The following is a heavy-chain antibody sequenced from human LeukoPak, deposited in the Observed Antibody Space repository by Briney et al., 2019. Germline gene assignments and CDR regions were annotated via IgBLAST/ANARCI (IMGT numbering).Heavy chain of an antibody. J-gene: IGHJ3*02. V-gene: IGHV3-21*01. CDR3: ARASSKQLAGYLPDGFDI. Sequence: GGSPRLSCAASGFTFSSYSMNWVRQAPGKGLEWVSSISSSGTYVYYADSVKGRFTISRDNAKNSLSLQMNSLRADDAAVYYCARASSKQLAGYLPDGFDIWGQGTMVTVSS. CDR1: GFTFSSYS. D-gene: IGHD3-9*01. CDR2: ISSSGTYV.